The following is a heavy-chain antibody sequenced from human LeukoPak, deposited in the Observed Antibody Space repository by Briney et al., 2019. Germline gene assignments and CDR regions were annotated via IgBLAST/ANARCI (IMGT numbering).Heavy chain of an antibody. CDR1: GFTFSSYA. V-gene: IGHV3-23*01. J-gene: IGHJ4*02. CDR3: AKRRTATKRNGDYYFDY. D-gene: IGHD5-18*01. Sequence: GGSLRLSCAASGFTFSSYAMSWVRQAPGKGLEWVSAISGSGGRTYYADSVKGRFTISRDNSKNTLYLQMNSLRAEDTAVYYCAKRRTATKRNGDYYFDYWGQGTLVTVSS. CDR2: ISGSGGRT.